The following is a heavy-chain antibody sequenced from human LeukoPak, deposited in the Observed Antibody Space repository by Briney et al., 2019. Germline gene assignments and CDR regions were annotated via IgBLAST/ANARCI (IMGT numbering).Heavy chain of an antibody. CDR1: GFTFSSYG. D-gene: IGHD1-26*01. V-gene: IGHV3-30*18. Sequence: GGSLRLSCAASGFTFSSYGMHWVRQAPGKGLEWVAVISYDGSNKYYADSVKGRFTISRDNSKNTLYLQMNSLRAEDTAVYYCAKDQGEVGAIYWGQGTLVTVSS. CDR2: ISYDGSNK. J-gene: IGHJ4*02. CDR3: AKDQGEVGAIY.